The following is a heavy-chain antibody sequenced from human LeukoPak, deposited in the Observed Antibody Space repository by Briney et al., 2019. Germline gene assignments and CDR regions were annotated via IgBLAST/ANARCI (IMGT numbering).Heavy chain of an antibody. V-gene: IGHV3-74*01. D-gene: IGHD3-22*01. CDR3: ARIGYYDSSGYYYYYYYMDV. CDR1: GFSFSVYW. J-gene: IGHJ6*03. Sequence: GGSLRLSCAASGFSFSVYWMHWVRQAPGKGPVWVSRIKTDGSITDYADFVKGRFTISRDNAKNTLYLQMNSLRAEDTAVYYCARIGYYDSSGYYYYYYYMDVWGKGTTVTISS. CDR2: IKTDGSIT.